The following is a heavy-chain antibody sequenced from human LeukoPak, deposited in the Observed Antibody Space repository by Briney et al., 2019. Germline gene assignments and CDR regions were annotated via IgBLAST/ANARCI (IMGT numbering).Heavy chain of an antibody. CDR3: AKDAWKRFDY. D-gene: IGHD1-1*01. CDR2: ISGSGSTT. V-gene: IGHV3-23*01. CDR1: GFTFSSFA. Sequence: GGSLRLSCAASGFTFSSFAMSWVRQAPGKGLEWISGISGSGSTTYYADSVKGRFTISRDNSKNTLYLQMNSLRAENTAVYYCAKDAWKRFDYWGHGTLVTVSS. J-gene: IGHJ4*01.